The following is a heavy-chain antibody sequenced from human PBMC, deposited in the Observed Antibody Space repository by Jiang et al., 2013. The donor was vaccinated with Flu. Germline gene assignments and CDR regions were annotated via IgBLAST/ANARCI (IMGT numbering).Heavy chain of an antibody. D-gene: IGHD3-22*01. CDR3: AKVTVAHLGYYYGMDV. J-gene: IGHJ6*02. Sequence: RFTISRDNSKNTLYLQMNSLRAEDTAVYYCAKVTVAHLGYYYGMDVWGQGTTVTVSS. V-gene: IGHV3-30*02.